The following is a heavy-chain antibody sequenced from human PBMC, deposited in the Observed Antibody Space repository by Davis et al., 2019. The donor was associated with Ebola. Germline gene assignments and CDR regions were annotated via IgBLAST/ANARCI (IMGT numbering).Heavy chain of an antibody. J-gene: IGHJ5*02. D-gene: IGHD4-17*01. CDR2: ISSSCSTI. V-gene: IGHV3-11*04. Sequence: GESLKISCAASGFTFSDYYMSWIRQAPGKGLEWVSYISSSCSTIYYADSVKGRFTISRDNAKNSLYLQMNSLRDEDTAVYYCARPATVTTFPDNWFDPWGQGTLVTVSS. CDR3: ARPATVTTFPDNWFDP. CDR1: GFTFSDYY.